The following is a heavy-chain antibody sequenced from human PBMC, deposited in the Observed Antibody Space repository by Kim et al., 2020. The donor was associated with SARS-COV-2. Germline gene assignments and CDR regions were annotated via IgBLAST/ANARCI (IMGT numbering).Heavy chain of an antibody. Sequence: GGSLRLSCAASGFTFSSYGMHWVRQAPGKGLEWVAVIWYDGSNKYYADSVKGRFTISRDNSKNTLYLQMNSPRAEDTAVYYCARDSGSYGVNYYYMDVWGKGTTVTVSS. V-gene: IGHV3-33*01. J-gene: IGHJ6*03. CDR1: GFTFSSYG. D-gene: IGHD1-26*01. CDR3: ARDSGSYGVNYYYMDV. CDR2: IWYDGSNK.